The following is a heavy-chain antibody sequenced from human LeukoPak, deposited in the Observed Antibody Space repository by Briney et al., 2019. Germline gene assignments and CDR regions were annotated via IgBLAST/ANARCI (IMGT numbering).Heavy chain of an antibody. Sequence: GGSLRLSCAASGFTFSSYWMPWVRQAPGKGLVWVSRINSDGSSTSYADSVKGRFTISRDNAKNTLYLQMNSLRAEDMAVYYCASSMVRGVIGYWGQGTLVTVSS. CDR2: INSDGSST. D-gene: IGHD3-10*01. J-gene: IGHJ4*02. V-gene: IGHV3-74*01. CDR3: ASSMVRGVIGY. CDR1: GFTFSSYW.